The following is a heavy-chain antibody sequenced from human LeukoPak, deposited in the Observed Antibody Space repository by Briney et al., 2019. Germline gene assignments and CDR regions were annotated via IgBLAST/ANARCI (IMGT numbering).Heavy chain of an antibody. D-gene: IGHD3-10*01. CDR3: VRVNYYGRVDYFDY. CDR2: INPNSGAT. V-gene: IGHV1-2*02. J-gene: IGHJ4*02. Sequence: ASVKVSRKASGYTLTGHYMHWVRQAPGQGLEWMGWINPNSGATNYAQKFQGRVTMTRDTSINTAYMELSRLGSDDTAVYYCVRVNYYGRVDYFDYWGQGSLVTVSS. CDR1: GYTLTGHY.